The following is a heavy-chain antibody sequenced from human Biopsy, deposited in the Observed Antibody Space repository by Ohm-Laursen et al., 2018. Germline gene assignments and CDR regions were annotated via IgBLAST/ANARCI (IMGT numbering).Heavy chain of an antibody. CDR3: ATKLTGYFHH. CDR2: NIPILGTG. V-gene: IGHV1-69*06. CDR1: GGTFSNYG. Sequence: AASVKVSCKAPGGTFSNYGVNWVRQAPGQGLEWLGGNIPILGTGNYAQKFQDRVRVARDTSPSTATMERRSLRSADTAVYYCATKLTGYFHHWGQGTLVIVSP. J-gene: IGHJ1*01. D-gene: IGHD3-9*01.